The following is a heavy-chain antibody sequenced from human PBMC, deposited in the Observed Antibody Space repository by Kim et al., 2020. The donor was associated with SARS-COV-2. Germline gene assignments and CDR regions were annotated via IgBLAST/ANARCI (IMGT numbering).Heavy chain of an antibody. D-gene: IGHD5-12*01. CDR3: ARSVATIENDAFDI. V-gene: IGHV3-11*06. J-gene: IGHJ3*02. Sequence: ADSVKGRFTISRDNAKNSLYLQMNSLRAEDTAVYYCARSVATIENDAFDIWGQGTMVTVSS.